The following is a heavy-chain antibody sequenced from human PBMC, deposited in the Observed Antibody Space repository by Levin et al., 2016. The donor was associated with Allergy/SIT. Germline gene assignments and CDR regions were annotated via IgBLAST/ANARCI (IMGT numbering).Heavy chain of an antibody. CDR1: GGSISSSSYY. CDR2: IYYSGST. Sequence: SETLSLTCTVSGGSISSSSYYWGWIRQPPGKGLEWIGSIYYSGSTYYNPSLKSRVTISVDTSKNQFSLKLSSVTAADTAVYYCARPTRSGWGGFDYWGQGTLVTVSS. J-gene: IGHJ4*02. D-gene: IGHD6-19*01. V-gene: IGHV4-39*01. CDR3: ARPTRSGWGGFDY.